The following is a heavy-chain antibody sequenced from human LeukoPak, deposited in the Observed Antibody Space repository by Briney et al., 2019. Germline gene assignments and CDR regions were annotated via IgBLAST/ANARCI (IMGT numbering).Heavy chain of an antibody. J-gene: IGHJ4*02. D-gene: IGHD1-26*01. CDR2: IGSNGADT. V-gene: IGHV3-23*01. Sequence: GGSLRLSRTSSGFTFSSFAMSWVRRAPGKGLEWVSSIGSNGADTYYADSVKGRFTISRDNSKNTLFLQMNSLRADDTAVYYCAKRSPTSTWYFDCWGQGTLVTVSS. CDR3: AKRSPTSTWYFDC. CDR1: GFTFSSFA.